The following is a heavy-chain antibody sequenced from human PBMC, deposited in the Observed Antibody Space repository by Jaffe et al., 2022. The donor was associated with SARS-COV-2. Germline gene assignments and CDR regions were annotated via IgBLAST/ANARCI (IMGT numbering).Heavy chain of an antibody. D-gene: IGHD5-12*01. J-gene: IGHJ5*02. V-gene: IGHV4-39*01. CDR3: ARQGYSGYQTWFDP. Sequence: QLQLQESGPGLVKPSETLSLTCTVSGGSISSSSYYWGWIRQPPGKGLEWIGSIYYSGSTYYNPSLKSRVTISVDTSKNQFSLKLSSVTAADTAVYYCARQGYSGYQTWFDPWGQGTLVTVSS. CDR2: IYYSGST. CDR1: GGSISSSSYY.